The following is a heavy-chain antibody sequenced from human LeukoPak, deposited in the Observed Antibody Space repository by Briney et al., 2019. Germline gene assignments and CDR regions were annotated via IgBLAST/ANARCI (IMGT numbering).Heavy chain of an antibody. CDR2: IASYGGTT. CDR1: GFTFGNYA. V-gene: IGHV3-23*01. D-gene: IGHD1-26*01. CDR3: ARVGATLSY. J-gene: IGHJ4*02. Sequence: GGSLRLSCAASGFTFGNYAMSWVRQAPGKGLQWVSTIASYGGTTYYADSVKGRLTISRDNFKNAVYLQMNSLRAEDTAVYYCARVGATLSYWGQGTLVTVSS.